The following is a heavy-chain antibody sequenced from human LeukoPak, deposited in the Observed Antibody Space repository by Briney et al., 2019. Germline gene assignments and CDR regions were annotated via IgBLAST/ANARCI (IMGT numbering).Heavy chain of an antibody. CDR2: IYYSGST. V-gene: IGHV4-59*01. CDR1: GGSISSYY. CDR3: ARGYRYSYGYTFDY. Sequence: SETLSLTCTVSGGSISSYYWSWIRQPPGKGLEWLGYIYYSGSTNYNPSLKSRVTISVDTSKNQFSLKLSSVTAADTAVYYCARGYRYSYGYTFDYWGQGTLVTVSS. D-gene: IGHD5-18*01. J-gene: IGHJ4*02.